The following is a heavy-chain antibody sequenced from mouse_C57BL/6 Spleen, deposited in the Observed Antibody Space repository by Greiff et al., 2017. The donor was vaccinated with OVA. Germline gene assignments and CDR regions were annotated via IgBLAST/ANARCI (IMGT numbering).Heavy chain of an antibody. D-gene: IGHD1-1*01. CDR2: ISSGGSYT. J-gene: IGHJ4*01. Sequence: DVKLVESGGDLVKPGGSLKLSCAASGFTFSSYGMSWVRQTPDKRLEWVATISSGGSYTYYPDSVKGRFTISRDNAKNTLYLQMSSLKSEDTAMYYCARQYYGSSDWYAMDYWGQGASVTVSS. CDR3: ARQYYGSSDWYAMDY. CDR1: GFTFSSYG. V-gene: IGHV5-6*02.